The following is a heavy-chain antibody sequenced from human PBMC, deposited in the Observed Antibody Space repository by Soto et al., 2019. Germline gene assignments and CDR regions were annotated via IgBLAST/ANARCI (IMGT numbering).Heavy chain of an antibody. J-gene: IGHJ4*02. V-gene: IGHV4-39*01. CDR2: IHFRGST. D-gene: IGHD5-18*01. CDR1: GGSISTGSFY. Sequence: SETLSLTCTVSGGSISTGSFYWGWIRQPPRKGLEWIGSIHFRGSTYYKQPLRSRVTISVDTSKNQFSLKLTSVTAADTAVYYCARHGFPIQPPDYWGQGTLVTVSS. CDR3: ARHGFPIQPPDY.